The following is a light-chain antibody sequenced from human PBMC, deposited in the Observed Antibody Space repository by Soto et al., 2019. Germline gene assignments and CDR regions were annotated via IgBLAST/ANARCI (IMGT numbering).Light chain of an antibody. CDR1: KNDIGVYDF. V-gene: IGLV2-8*01. CDR3: TSYAGSNTDV. CDR2: EVV. J-gene: IGLJ1*01. Sequence: QSVLTQPPSASGSPGQSVTISCTGAKNDIGVYDFVSWYQHHPGKAPRLIIYEVVQRPSGVPDRFSGSKSGNTASLTVSGFQAADEADYFCTSYAGSNTDVFGSGTKVTVL.